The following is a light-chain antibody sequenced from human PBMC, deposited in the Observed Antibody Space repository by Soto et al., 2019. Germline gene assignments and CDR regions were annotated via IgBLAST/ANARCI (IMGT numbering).Light chain of an antibody. CDR2: GAS. J-gene: IGKJ1*01. CDR1: QSVSSN. V-gene: IGKV3-15*01. Sequence: EIVMTQSAAALSESPLERATVSCIASQSVSSNLAWYQQKPGQAPRLLIYGASTRATGIPARFSGSGSGTEFTLTISSLQSEDFAVYYCQQYNKWLRTFGQGTKVDIK. CDR3: QQYNKWLRT.